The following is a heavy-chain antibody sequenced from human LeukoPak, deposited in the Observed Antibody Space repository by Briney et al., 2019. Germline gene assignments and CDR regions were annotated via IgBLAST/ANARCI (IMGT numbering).Heavy chain of an antibody. J-gene: IGHJ4*02. V-gene: IGHV3-66*01. CDR2: VYSAGTT. Sequence: GGSLRLSCAASGFIVSHNTMAWVRQAPGKGLEWVSLVYSAGTTYYADSVKGRFTISRDNSRNSQLLQMNNLRAEDTAVYYCAETRGYSGYDHIDSWGQGTLVTVSS. D-gene: IGHD5-12*01. CDR3: AETRGYSGYDHIDS. CDR1: GFIVSHNT.